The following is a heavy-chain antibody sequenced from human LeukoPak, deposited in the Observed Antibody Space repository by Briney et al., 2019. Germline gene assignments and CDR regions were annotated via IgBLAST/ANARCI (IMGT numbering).Heavy chain of an antibody. J-gene: IGHJ4*02. D-gene: IGHD5-12*01. CDR2: ISAYNGNT. CDR1: GYTFTSYG. Sequence: ASVKVSCKASGYTFTSYGMSWVRQAPGQGLEWMGWISAYNGNTNYAQKLQGRVTITTDTSTSTAYMELRSLRSDDTAVYYCARDGIVATITFAFDYWGQGTRVTVSS. CDR3: ARDGIVATITFAFDY. V-gene: IGHV1-18*01.